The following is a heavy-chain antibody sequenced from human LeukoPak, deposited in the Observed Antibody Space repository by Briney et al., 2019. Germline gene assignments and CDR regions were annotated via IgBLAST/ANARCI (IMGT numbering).Heavy chain of an antibody. V-gene: IGHV4-4*09. CDR2: IDTSGST. CDR1: GGSISSDYW. CDR3: ARQVVADCTTTSCSTGWFDA. Sequence: SETLSLTCTVSGGSISSDYWDYYWSWIRQPPGKGLEWIAYIDTSGSTSYNPSLKSRVTISLDTSKNHFSLKLTSLTAADTAVYYCARQVVADCTTTSCSTGWFDAWGQGTLGTVSS. D-gene: IGHD2-2*01. J-gene: IGHJ5*02.